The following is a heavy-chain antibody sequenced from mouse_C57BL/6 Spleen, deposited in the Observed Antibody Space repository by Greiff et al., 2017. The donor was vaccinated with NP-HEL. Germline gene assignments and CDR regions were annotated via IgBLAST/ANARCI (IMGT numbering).Heavy chain of an antibody. CDR3: ASPSYYYGSSYMYFDV. D-gene: IGHD1-1*01. CDR1: GFSLTSYG. CDR2: IWSGGST. Sequence: QVQLKESGPGLVQPSQSLSITCTVSGFSLTSYGVHWVRQSPGKGLEWLGVIWSGGSTDYNAAFISRLSISKDNSKSQVFFKMNSLQADDTAIYYCASPSYYYGSSYMYFDVWGTGTTVTVSS. J-gene: IGHJ1*03. V-gene: IGHV2-2*01.